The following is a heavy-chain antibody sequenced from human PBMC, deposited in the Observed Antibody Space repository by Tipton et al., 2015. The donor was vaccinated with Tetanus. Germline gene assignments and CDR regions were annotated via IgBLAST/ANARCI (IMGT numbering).Heavy chain of an antibody. Sequence: QLVQSGAEVKKPGSSVKVFCKASGGTFSSYGISWVRQAPGQGLEWMGGIIPMFGTANYAQKFQGRVTITEDESTRTAYMELSSMRSEDTAVDYCAREQKSQQWLVDYYYYGMDVWGQGTTVTVSS. CDR3: AREQKSQQWLVDYYYYGMDV. J-gene: IGHJ6*02. CDR2: IIPMFGTA. CDR1: GGTFSSYG. V-gene: IGHV1-69*01. D-gene: IGHD6-19*01.